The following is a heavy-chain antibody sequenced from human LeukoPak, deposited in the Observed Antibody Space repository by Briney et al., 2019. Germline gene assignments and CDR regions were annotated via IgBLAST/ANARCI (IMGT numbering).Heavy chain of an antibody. CDR1: GYTFTSYG. CDR2: ISAYNGNT. Sequence: ASVKVSCKASGYTFTSYGISWVRQAPGQGLEWMGWISAYNGNTNYAQKLQGRVTMTTDTSTSTAYMELRSLRSDDTAVYYCARVGKWYCSSTSCSEPYYFDYWGQGTLVTVSS. D-gene: IGHD2-2*01. J-gene: IGHJ4*02. V-gene: IGHV1-18*01. CDR3: ARVGKWYCSSTSCSEPYYFDY.